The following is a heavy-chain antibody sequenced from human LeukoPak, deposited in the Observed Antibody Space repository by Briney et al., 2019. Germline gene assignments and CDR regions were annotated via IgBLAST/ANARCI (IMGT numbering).Heavy chain of an antibody. J-gene: IGHJ5*02. CDR3: TGGGLVRGSLHWFDP. V-gene: IGHV6-1*01. Sequence: SQTLSLTCAISGDSVSGGSAGWNWIRQSPSRGLEWLGRIYYRSKWYSDYAISVKSRITINPDTSRNQFSLQLNSVTHDDTAVYYCTGGGLVRGSLHWFDPWGQGTLVTVSS. CDR1: GDSVSGGSAG. CDR2: IYYRSKWYS. D-gene: IGHD3-10*01.